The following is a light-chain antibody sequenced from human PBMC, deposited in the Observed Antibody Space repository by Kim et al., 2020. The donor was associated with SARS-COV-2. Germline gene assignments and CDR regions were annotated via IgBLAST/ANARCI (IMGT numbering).Light chain of an antibody. CDR3: QSYDTSLSGWV. CDR2: GNS. J-gene: IGLJ3*02. CDR1: SSNIGAGYD. V-gene: IGLV1-40*01. Sequence: QSVLTQPPSVSGAPGQRVTISCTGSSSNIGAGYDVQWYQQVPGTAPKLLIYGNSNRPSGVPDRFSSSKSGTSASLAITGLQAEDEADYYCQSYDTSLSGWVFGGGTKLTVL.